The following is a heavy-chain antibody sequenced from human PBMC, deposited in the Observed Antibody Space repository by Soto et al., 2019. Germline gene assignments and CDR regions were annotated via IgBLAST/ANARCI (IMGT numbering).Heavy chain of an antibody. V-gene: IGHV4-34*01. Sequence: SETLSLTCAVYCGSFSGYYWSWIRQPPGKGLEWIGEINHSGSTNYNPSLKSRVTISVDTSKNQFSLKLSSVTAADTAVYYCAGVRGQWLVHWFDPWGQGTLVTVSS. CDR2: INHSGST. CDR3: AGVRGQWLVHWFDP. D-gene: IGHD6-19*01. J-gene: IGHJ5*02. CDR1: CGSFSGYY.